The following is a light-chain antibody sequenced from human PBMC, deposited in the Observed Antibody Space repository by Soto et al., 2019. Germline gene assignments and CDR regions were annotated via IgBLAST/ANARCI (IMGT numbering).Light chain of an antibody. J-gene: IGKJ5*01. V-gene: IGKV3D-20*02. CDR2: GAS. CDR3: QQRSNWIT. CDR1: RSVTNNY. Sequence: EIVLTQSPGTLSFFPWARATLSCRASRSVTNNYLAWHQQKPGQTPRLLIYGASSRATGIPDRFSGSGSGTDFTLTISSLEPEDFAVYYCQQRSNWITFGHGTRLEIK.